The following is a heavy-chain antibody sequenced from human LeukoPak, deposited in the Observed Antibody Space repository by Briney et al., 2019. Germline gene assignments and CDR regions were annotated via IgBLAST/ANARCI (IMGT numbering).Heavy chain of an antibody. Sequence: GGSLRLSCAASGFTFGNYGMSWVRQAPGKGLEWVSGINWNGGSTGYADSVEGRFTISRDNAKKSLYLQMNSLRAEDTAFYYCAKGKNPQSSSWSLGNWFDPWGQGTLVTVSS. J-gene: IGHJ5*02. D-gene: IGHD6-13*01. CDR2: INWNGGST. CDR3: AKGKNPQSSSWSLGNWFDP. CDR1: GFTFGNYG. V-gene: IGHV3-20*04.